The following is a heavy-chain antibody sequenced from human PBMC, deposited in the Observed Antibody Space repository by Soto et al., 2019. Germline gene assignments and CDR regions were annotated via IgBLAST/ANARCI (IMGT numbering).Heavy chain of an antibody. V-gene: IGHV4-61*01. CDR2: ISYSGTT. J-gene: IGHJ4*02. D-gene: IGHD4-17*01. CDR3: ARGATVTQYDY. Sequence: SETLSLACTVAGVSGSSGSLYGAWIRQPPGKGLEWIGFISYSGTTNYKPSLKSRVTISVDTSRSQISLMVSSLTAADTALYYCARGATVTQYDYWGQGTLVTVSS. CDR1: GVSGSSGSLY.